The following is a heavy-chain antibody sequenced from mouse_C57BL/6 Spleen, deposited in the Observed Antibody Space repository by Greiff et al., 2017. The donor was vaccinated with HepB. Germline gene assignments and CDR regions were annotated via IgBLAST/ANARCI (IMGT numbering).Heavy chain of an antibody. D-gene: IGHD1-1*01. CDR3: AREDYGSSYFDY. V-gene: IGHV3-6*01. CDR1: GYSITSGYY. J-gene: IGHJ2*01. Sequence: EVRLKESGPGLVKPSQSLSLTCSVTGYSITSGYYWNWIRQFPGNKLEWMGYISYDGSNNYNPSLKNRISITRDTSKNQFFLKLNSVTTEDTATYYCAREDYGSSYFDYWGQGTTLTVSS. CDR2: ISYDGSN.